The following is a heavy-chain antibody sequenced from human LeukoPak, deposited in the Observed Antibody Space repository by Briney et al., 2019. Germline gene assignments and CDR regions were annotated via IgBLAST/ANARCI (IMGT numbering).Heavy chain of an antibody. Sequence: GGSLRLSCAASGFTFSSYWMHWVRQAPGKGLVWVAVISYDGSNKYYTDSVKGRFTISRDNSKNTLYLQMNSLRAEDTAVYYCAKVGMTTVTSDAFDIWGQGTMVTVSS. D-gene: IGHD4-17*01. J-gene: IGHJ3*02. CDR1: GFTFSSYW. CDR3: AKVGMTTVTSDAFDI. CDR2: ISYDGSNK. V-gene: IGHV3-30*18.